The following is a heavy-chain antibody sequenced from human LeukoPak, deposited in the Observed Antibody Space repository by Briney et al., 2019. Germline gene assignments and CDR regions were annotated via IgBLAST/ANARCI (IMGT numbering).Heavy chain of an antibody. Sequence: PSETLSLTCTVSGGSISSGGYYWSWIRQPPGKGLEWIGYIYHSGSTYYNPSLESRVTISVDTSKNQFSLKLSSVTAADTAVYYCARDQAGLDYWGQGTLVTVSS. D-gene: IGHD6-19*01. V-gene: IGHV4-30-2*01. CDR3: ARDQAGLDY. CDR1: GGSISSGGYY. CDR2: IYHSGST. J-gene: IGHJ4*02.